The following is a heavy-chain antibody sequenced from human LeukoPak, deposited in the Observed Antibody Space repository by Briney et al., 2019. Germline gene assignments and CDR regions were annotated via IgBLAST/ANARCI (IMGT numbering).Heavy chain of an antibody. CDR3: ARDQEGFDY. CDR1: GYTFTSNY. J-gene: IGHJ4*02. CDR2: IYPRDGST. V-gene: IGHV1-46*01. Sequence: ASVKVSCKASGYTFTSNYIHWVRQAPGQGLEWMGMIYPRDGSTSYAQKFHGRVTVTRDTSTSTVLMELSGLRSEDAAVYYCARDQEGFDYWGQGTLVTVSS.